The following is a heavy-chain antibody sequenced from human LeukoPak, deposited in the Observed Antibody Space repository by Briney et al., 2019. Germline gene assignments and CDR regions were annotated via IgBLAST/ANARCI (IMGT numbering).Heavy chain of an antibody. D-gene: IGHD2-15*01. V-gene: IGHV4-59*01. Sequence: SETLSLTCSVSTDSTNTYYWSWIRQSPGKGLEWIGHIYHSGSTDYNPSFKSRVTISIDMSKKEFSLKLISVTVADTAMYYCVRLRWELLAPYFDHWGQGAFVIVSS. CDR2: IYHSGST. J-gene: IGHJ4*02. CDR3: VRLRWELLAPYFDH. CDR1: TDSTNTYY.